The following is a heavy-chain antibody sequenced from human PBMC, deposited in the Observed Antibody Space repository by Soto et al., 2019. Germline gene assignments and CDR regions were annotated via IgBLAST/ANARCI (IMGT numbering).Heavy chain of an antibody. CDR1: GFTFSSYW. V-gene: IGHV3-74*01. D-gene: IGHD6-19*01. CDR3: ARAQAVAGTGGYY. J-gene: IGHJ4*02. Sequence: VLLVESGGGLVQPGGSLRLSCAASGFTFSSYWMHWVRQAPGKGLVWVSRISSDGSSTSYADSVKGRFTISRDNAKNTVYLPMNSLGAEDTAVYYCARAQAVAGTGGYYWGRGSVVTVSS. CDR2: ISSDGSST.